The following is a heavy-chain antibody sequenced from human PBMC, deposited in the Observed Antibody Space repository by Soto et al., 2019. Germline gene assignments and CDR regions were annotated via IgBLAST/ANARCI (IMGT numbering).Heavy chain of an antibody. CDR2: FIPILGTA. CDR3: ARSRNRAVDTAMGPYDSYGMDV. Sequence: QVQLVQSGAEVKKPGSSVKVSCKASGGTISSYAISWVREAPGQGLDWMGGFIPILGTANYAQKFQGRVTITADESTSTAYMELSSLRSEDTAVYYCARSRNRAVDTAMGPYDSYGMDVWGQGTPVTVSS. CDR1: GGTISSYA. D-gene: IGHD5-18*01. J-gene: IGHJ6*02. V-gene: IGHV1-69*11.